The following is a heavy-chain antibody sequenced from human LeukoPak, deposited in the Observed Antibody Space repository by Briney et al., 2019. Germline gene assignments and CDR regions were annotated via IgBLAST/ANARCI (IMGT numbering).Heavy chain of an antibody. D-gene: IGHD3-10*01. CDR3: ARERGSGSYHPFDP. Sequence: GGSLRLSCAASGFTFSTYWMSWVRQAPGKGLEWVANINQDGSEKYYVDSVKGRFTISRDNAKNSLYLQMDSLRAEDTAVYYCARERGSGSYHPFDPWGQGTLATVSS. CDR2: INQDGSEK. V-gene: IGHV3-7*01. CDR1: GFTFSTYW. J-gene: IGHJ5*02.